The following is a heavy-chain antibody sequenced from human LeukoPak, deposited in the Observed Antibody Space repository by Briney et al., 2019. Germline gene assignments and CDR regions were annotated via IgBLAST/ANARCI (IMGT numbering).Heavy chain of an antibody. CDR3: ASNRNAPEKSLDY. D-gene: IGHD1-14*01. CDR1: GYSISSGYY. CDR2: IYHSGST. J-gene: IGHJ4*02. Sequence: SETLSLTCAVSGYSISSGYYWGWIRQPPGKGLEWIGSIYHSGSTYYTPSLKSRVTISVETSKNQFSLKLSSVTAADTAVYYCASNRNAPEKSLDYWGQGTLVTVSS. V-gene: IGHV4-38-2*01.